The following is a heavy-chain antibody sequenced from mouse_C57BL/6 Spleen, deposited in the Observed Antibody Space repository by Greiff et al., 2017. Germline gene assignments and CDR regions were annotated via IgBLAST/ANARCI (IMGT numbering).Heavy chain of an antibody. CDR3: ARVTTVVGGNAMDY. V-gene: IGHV1-39*01. CDR1: GYSFTNYN. J-gene: IGHJ4*01. D-gene: IGHD1-1*01. Sequence: VQLQQSGPELVKPGASVKISCKASGYSFTNYNMKWVKQSNGKSLEWIGVINTNYGTTSYNQKFKGKATLTVDQSSSTAYMQLNSLKSEDSAVYYCARVTTVVGGNAMDYWGQGTSVTVSS. CDR2: INTNYGTT.